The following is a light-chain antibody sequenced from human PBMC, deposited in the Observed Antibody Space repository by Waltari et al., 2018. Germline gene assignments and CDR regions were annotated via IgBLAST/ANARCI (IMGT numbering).Light chain of an antibody. J-gene: IGLJ3*02. CDR1: SGSLSTTSY. Sequence: QTVVTQEPSSSVSPGGTVTLTCALSSGSLSTTSYASWYQQRPGQTPRTLVYKAYSRSSGVPDRFSGSILGNKAALIITGAQADDEAVYYCLLYMGSGIWVFGGGTKLTVL. V-gene: IGLV8-61*01. CDR2: KAY. CDR3: LLYMGSGIWV.